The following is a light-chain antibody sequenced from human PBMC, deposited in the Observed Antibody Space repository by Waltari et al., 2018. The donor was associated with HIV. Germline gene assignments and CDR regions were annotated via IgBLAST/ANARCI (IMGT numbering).Light chain of an antibody. J-gene: IGLJ2*01. CDR2: EVS. CDR3: FSYAGNNYVL. Sequence: QSALTQPPSASGSPGQSVTISCAGTSSDIGLYNFVSWYQHHPGKAPKLMISEVSRRPSGVPERFSGSKSGNTASLTVSGLQAEDEAAYYCFSYAGNNYVLFGGGTKLTVL. V-gene: IGLV2-8*01. CDR1: SSDIGLYNF.